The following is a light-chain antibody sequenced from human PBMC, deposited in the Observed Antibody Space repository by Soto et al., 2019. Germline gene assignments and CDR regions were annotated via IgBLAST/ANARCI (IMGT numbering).Light chain of an antibody. CDR3: GSYTTSSTRV. Sequence: QSVLTQPASVSGSPGQSIAISCTGSSSDVGIYNYVSWYQQHPGKVPKLIIYEVTNRPSGVSNRFSGSKSGNTASLTISGLQAEDEADYYCGSYTTSSTRVLGTVTKVTV. CDR1: SSDVGIYNY. V-gene: IGLV2-14*01. CDR2: EVT. J-gene: IGLJ1*01.